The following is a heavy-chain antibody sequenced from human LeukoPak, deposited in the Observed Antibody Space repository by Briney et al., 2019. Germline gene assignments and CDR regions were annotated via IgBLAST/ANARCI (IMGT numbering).Heavy chain of an antibody. CDR2: INPNSGGT. Sequence: GASVKVSCKASGYTFTGYYMHWVRQAPGQGLEWMGRINPNSGGTNYAQKFQGRVTMTRDTSISTAYMELSRLRSDDTAMYYCARDLAGPYYYDSSGVDYWGQGTLVTVSS. CDR1: GYTFTGYY. V-gene: IGHV1-2*06. J-gene: IGHJ4*02. D-gene: IGHD3-22*01. CDR3: ARDLAGPYYYDSSGVDY.